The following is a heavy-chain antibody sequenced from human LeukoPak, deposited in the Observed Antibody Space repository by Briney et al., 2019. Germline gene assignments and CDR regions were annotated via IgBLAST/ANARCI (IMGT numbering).Heavy chain of an antibody. Sequence: GGSLRLSCTASGCTFGDYAMSWVRQAPGKGLEWVGFIRSKAFGGTTEYAASVKGRFTISRDDSKYIAHLQMNSLKSEDTAMYYCTRGPYNNYVNLDYWGQGTLVTVSS. CDR2: IRSKAFGGTT. V-gene: IGHV3-49*04. J-gene: IGHJ4*02. D-gene: IGHD4-11*01. CDR1: GCTFGDYA. CDR3: TRGPYNNYVNLDY.